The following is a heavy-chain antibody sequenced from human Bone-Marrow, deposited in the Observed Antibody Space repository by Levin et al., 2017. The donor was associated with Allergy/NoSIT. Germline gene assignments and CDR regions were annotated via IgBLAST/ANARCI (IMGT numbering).Heavy chain of an antibody. CDR1: GFTFTNYV. V-gene: IGHV3-23*01. CDR2: ISGSAGRT. CDR3: AKDWQDEASCGGDCLSY. Sequence: PSETLSLTCAASGFTFTNYVMTWVRQAPGKGLEWVSSISGSAGRTYSADSVKGRFTISRDNSKNTLSLQMNNLRAEDTAVYYCAKDWQDEASCGGDCLSYWGQGTLVTVSS. D-gene: IGHD2-21*02. J-gene: IGHJ4*02.